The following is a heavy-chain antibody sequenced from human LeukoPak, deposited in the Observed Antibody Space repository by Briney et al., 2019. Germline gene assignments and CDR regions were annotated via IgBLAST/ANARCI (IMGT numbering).Heavy chain of an antibody. CDR2: INPHTGDT. J-gene: IGHJ4*02. V-gene: IGHV1-2*02. Sequence: ASVKVSCKASGYTFIGYYIHWVRQAPGQGLEWMGWINPHTGDTNYAQKFQGRVTMTWDTSMSTAYMELSRLRSDDTAVYYCARAGRGLRYFDWLTHDYWGQGTLVTVSS. CDR1: GYTFIGYY. CDR3: ARAGRGLRYFDWLTHDY. D-gene: IGHD3-9*01.